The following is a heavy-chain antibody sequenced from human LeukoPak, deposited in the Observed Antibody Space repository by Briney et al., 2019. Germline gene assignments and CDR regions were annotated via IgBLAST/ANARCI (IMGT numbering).Heavy chain of an antibody. Sequence: SETLSLTCTVSGGSISSYYWSWIRQPAGKGLEWIGRIYTSGSTNYNPPLKSRVTMSVDTSKNQFSLKLSSVTAADTAVYYCARDRYYYDGSGSRFDYWGQGTLVTVSS. CDR1: GGSISSYY. CDR2: IYTSGST. J-gene: IGHJ4*02. D-gene: IGHD3-22*01. V-gene: IGHV4-4*07. CDR3: ARDRYYYDGSGSRFDY.